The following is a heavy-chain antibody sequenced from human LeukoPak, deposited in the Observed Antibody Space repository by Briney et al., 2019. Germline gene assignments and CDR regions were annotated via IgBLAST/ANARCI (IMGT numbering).Heavy chain of an antibody. D-gene: IGHD3-22*01. CDR2: INQDGSQK. V-gene: IGHV3-7*03. CDR3: ARGEYYYDGGY. J-gene: IGHJ4*02. CDR1: GFTFSNYW. Sequence: GGSLRLSCAASGFTFSNYWMTWVRQAPGKGLEWVAHINQDGSQKYYVDSVRGRFTISRDNAKNSLYLQMNSLRVEDTAVYYCARGEYYYDGGYWGQGTLVTVSS.